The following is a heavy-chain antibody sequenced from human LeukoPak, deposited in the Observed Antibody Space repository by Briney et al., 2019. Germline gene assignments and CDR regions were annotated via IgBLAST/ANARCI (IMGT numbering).Heavy chain of an antibody. V-gene: IGHV4-39*01. Sequence: SETLSLTCTVSGGSISSSSYYWGWIRQPPGKGLEWIGSIYYSGSTYYNPSLKSRVTISVDTSKNQFFLKLSSVTAADTAVYYCARLDAYCSGASCYFPYWGQGTLVTVSS. J-gene: IGHJ4*02. CDR3: ARLDAYCSGASCYFPY. CDR1: GGSISSSSYY. D-gene: IGHD2-15*01. CDR2: IYYSGST.